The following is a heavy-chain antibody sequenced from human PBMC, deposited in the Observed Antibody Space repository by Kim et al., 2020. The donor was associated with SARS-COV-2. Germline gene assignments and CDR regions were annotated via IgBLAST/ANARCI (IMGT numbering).Heavy chain of an antibody. Sequence: GGSLRLSCAASGFTFSSYGMHWVRQAPGKGLEWVAVIWYDGSNKYYADSVKGRFTISRDNSKNTLYLQMNSLRAEDTAVYYCARDGPSPRPDSYYYDSIGETGYYFDYWGQGTLVTVSS. J-gene: IGHJ4*02. D-gene: IGHD3-22*01. V-gene: IGHV3-33*08. CDR1: GFTFSSYG. CDR2: IWYDGSNK. CDR3: ARDGPSPRPDSYYYDSIGETGYYFDY.